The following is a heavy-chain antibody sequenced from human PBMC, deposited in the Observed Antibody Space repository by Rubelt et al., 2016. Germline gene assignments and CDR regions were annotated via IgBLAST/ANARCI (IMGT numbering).Heavy chain of an antibody. V-gene: IGHV1-69*12. CDR3: ARRQQLGPFDY. D-gene: IGHD6-13*01. CDR1: GGTFRSYA. Sequence: QVQLVQSGAEVKKPGSSVKVSCKASGGTFRSYAISWVRQAPGQGLEWLGGIIPIFGTATYAPKFQGRVTIIADESTSTSYRERSSLRSEDTAVYYCARRQQLGPFDYWGQGTLVTVSS. CDR2: IIPIFGTA. J-gene: IGHJ4*02.